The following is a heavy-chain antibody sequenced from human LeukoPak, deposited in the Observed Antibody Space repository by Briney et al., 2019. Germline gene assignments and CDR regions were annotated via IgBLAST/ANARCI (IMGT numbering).Heavy chain of an antibody. D-gene: IGHD6-19*01. J-gene: IGHJ4*02. Sequence: GGSLRLSCAASGFTFSSYGMHWVRQAPGKGLEWVAFIRYDGSNKYYADSVKGRFTISRDNSKNTLYLQMNSLRAEDTAVYYCARDEGYSSGPFDYWGQGALVTVSS. CDR1: GFTFSSYG. CDR3: ARDEGYSSGPFDY. CDR2: IRYDGSNK. V-gene: IGHV3-30*02.